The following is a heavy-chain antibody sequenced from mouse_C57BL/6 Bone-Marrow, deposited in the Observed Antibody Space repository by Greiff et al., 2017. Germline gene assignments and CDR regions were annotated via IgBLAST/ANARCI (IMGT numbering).Heavy chain of an antibody. J-gene: IGHJ2*01. CDR1: GYTFTSYW. CDR3: ARGSSIYYDYDYFDY. Sequence: QVQLQQPGAELVKPGASVKLSCKASGYTFTSYWMQWVKQRPGQGLEWIGEIDPSDSYTNYNQKFKGKATLTVETSSSTAYMQLSSLTSEDSAVYYCARGSSIYYDYDYFDYWGQGTTLTVSS. D-gene: IGHD2-4*01. V-gene: IGHV1-50*01. CDR2: IDPSDSYT.